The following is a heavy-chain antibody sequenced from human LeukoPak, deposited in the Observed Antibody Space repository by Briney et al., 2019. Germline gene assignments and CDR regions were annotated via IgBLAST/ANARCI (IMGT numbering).Heavy chain of an antibody. D-gene: IGHD6-13*01. V-gene: IGHV1-46*01. CDR1: GYTFTSYY. Sequence: GASVEVSCKASGYTFTSYYMHWVRQAPGQGLEWMGIINPSGGSTSYAQKFQGRVTMTRDTSTSTVYMELSSLRSEDTAVYYCAREGIAAGYLDYGMDVWGQGTTVTVSS. J-gene: IGHJ6*02. CDR3: AREGIAAGYLDYGMDV. CDR2: INPSGGST.